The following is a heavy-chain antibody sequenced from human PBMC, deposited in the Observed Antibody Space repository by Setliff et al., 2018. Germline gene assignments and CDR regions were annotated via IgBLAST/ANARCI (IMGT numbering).Heavy chain of an antibody. Sequence: ETLSLTCTVSGGSISSMSYYWGWIRQPPGKGLEWLASINPHGSEKYYADSIKGRFTIPRDNAKNSLSLQMNNLRTEDTAVYYCFGAGTCSYWGQGTLVTVSS. V-gene: IGHV3-7*01. CDR2: INPHGSEK. CDR1: GGSISSMSYY. CDR3: FGAGTCSY. J-gene: IGHJ4*02. D-gene: IGHD3-10*01.